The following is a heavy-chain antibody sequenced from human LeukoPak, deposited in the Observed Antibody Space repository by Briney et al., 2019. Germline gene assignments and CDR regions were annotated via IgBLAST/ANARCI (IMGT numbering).Heavy chain of an antibody. Sequence: PGGSLRLSCAAPGFSFSRNDMHWVRQPTGKRLEWVSRIGSAGDTYNAGSVKGRFTISRGNANNSLYLHMNGLRAGDTAVYYCARSGVVTNSTDFTDYCCIDVWGKGTTVTVSS. CDR1: GFSFSRND. V-gene: IGHV3-13*01. J-gene: IGHJ6*03. CDR2: IGSAGDT. D-gene: IGHD3-22*01. CDR3: ARSGVVTNSTDFTDYCCIDV.